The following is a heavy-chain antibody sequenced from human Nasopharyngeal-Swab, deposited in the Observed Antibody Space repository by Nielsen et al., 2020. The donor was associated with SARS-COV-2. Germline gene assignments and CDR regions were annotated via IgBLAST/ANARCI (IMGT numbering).Heavy chain of an antibody. V-gene: IGHV3-30*18. D-gene: IGHD3-22*01. CDR1: GFTFDDYA. CDR3: AKGITMIVVVEGFDY. CDR2: ISYDGSNK. J-gene: IGHJ4*02. Sequence: GESLKISCAASGFTFDDYAMHWVRQAPGKGLEWVAVISYDGSNKYYADSVKGRFTISRDNSKNTLYLQMNSLRAEDTAVYYCAKGITMIVVVEGFDYWGQGTLVTVSS.